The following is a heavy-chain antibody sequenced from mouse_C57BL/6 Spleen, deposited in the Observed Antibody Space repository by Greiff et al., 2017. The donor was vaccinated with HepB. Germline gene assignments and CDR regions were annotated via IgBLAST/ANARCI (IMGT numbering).Heavy chain of an antibody. CDR3: ARGPPTYYYGSSGYAMDY. CDR2: INYDGSST. V-gene: IGHV5-16*01. CDR1: GFTFSDYY. Sequence: EVQRVESEGGLVQPGSSMKLSCTASGFTFSDYYMAWVRQVPEKGLEWVANINYDGSSTYYLDSLKSRFIISRDNAKNILYLQMSSLKSEDTATYYCARGPPTYYYGSSGYAMDYWGQGTSVTVSS. D-gene: IGHD1-1*01. J-gene: IGHJ4*01.